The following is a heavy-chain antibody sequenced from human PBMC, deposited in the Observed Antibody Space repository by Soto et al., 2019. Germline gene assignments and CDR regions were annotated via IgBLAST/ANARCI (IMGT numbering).Heavy chain of an antibody. CDR2: ISNGGDT. CDR1: GFTFSNYA. J-gene: IGHJ4*02. V-gene: IGHV3-23*01. CDR3: ARDWYEDY. D-gene: IGHD6-13*01. Sequence: EVQLLESGGGLIQPGGSLRLSCAASGFTFSNYAMPWVRQAPGKGLEWLSAISNGGDTYYADSVKGRWTVSRDNSKNMAYLQMDSLRADDTAVYYCARDWYEDYWGQGTLVTVSS.